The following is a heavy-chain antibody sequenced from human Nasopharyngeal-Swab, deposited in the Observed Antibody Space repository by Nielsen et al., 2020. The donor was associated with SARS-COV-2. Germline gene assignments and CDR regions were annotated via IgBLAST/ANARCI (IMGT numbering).Heavy chain of an antibody. CDR3: ARHYCDSILNLLDY. V-gene: IGHV5-51*01. D-gene: IGHD3-22*01. Sequence: VRQMPGKGLEWMGIIYPGDSDTRYSPSFQGQVTISADKSISTAYLQWSSLKASDTAMYYCARHYCDSILNLLDYWGQGTLVTVSS. J-gene: IGHJ4*02. CDR2: IYPGDSDT.